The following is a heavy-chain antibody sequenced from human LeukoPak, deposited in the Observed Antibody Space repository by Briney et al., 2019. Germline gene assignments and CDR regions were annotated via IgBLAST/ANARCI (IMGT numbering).Heavy chain of an antibody. J-gene: IGHJ4*02. CDR3: ARDGDYGDLAY. CDR1: GGSITSYY. CDR2: IYSTGTT. Sequence: PSETLSLTCTVSGGSITSYYWSWIRQPAGKGLEWIGRIYSTGTTNYNPSLKSRVTISVDTSKNQFSLKLSSVTAADTAVYYCARDGDYGDLAYWGQGTLVTVSS. D-gene: IGHD4-17*01. V-gene: IGHV4-4*07.